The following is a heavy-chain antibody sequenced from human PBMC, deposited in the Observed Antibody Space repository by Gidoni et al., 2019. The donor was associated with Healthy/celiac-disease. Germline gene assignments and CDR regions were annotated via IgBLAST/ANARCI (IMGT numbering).Heavy chain of an antibody. D-gene: IGHD1-7*01. J-gene: IGHJ5*02. Sequence: QVQLQASGPGLVKPSETLSLTCPVSGGSISSYYWSWIRQPPGKGLEWSGYIYYSGSTNYNPSLKSRVTISVDTSKNQFSLKLSSVTAADTAVYYCARGHKDWNYGISWFDPWGQGTLVTVSS. V-gene: IGHV4-59*01. CDR1: GGSISSYY. CDR3: ARGHKDWNYGISWFDP. CDR2: IYYSGST.